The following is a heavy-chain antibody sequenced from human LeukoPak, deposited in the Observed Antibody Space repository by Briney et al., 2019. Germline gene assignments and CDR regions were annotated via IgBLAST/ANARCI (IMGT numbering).Heavy chain of an antibody. V-gene: IGHV3-21*04. J-gene: IGHJ4*02. CDR3: ARDRYYDSSGYNFDY. D-gene: IGHD3-22*01. CDR2: ITRGGGDI. Sequence: GGSLRLTCTASGLTFSTYGMNWVRQAPGKGLEWVSSITRGGGDIYYADSVKGRFTISRDNAKNSLYLQVNSLRAEDTALYYCARDRYYDSSGYNFDYWGQGTLVTVSS. CDR1: GLTFSTYG.